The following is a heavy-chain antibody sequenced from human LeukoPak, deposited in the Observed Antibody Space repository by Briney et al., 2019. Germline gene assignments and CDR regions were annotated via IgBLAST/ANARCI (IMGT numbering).Heavy chain of an antibody. CDR2: TNPNSGGT. CDR3: ARARPYYDILTGSSFDY. CDR1: GYTFTGYY. J-gene: IGHJ4*02. V-gene: IGHV1-2*04. Sequence: ASVKVSCKASGYTFTGYYMHWVRQAPGQGLEWMGWTNPNSGGTNYAQKFQGWVTMTRDTSISTAYMELSRLRSDDTAVYYCARARPYYDILTGSSFDYWGQGTLVTVSS. D-gene: IGHD3-9*01.